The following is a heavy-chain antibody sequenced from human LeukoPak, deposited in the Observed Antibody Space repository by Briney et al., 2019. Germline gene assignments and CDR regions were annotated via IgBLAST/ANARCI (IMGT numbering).Heavy chain of an antibody. V-gene: IGHV2-70*11. CDR1: GFSLSTSGMC. D-gene: IGHD6-19*01. CDR2: IDWDDDK. CDR3: ARIRRGYSSGWYGNDY. J-gene: IGHJ4*02. Sequence: SGPTLVNPTQTLTLTCTFSGFSLSTSGMCVSWIRQPPGKALEWLARIDWDDDKYYSTSLKTRLTVSKDTSKNQVVLTMTNMDPVDTATYYCARIRRGYSSGWYGNDYWGQGTLVTVSS.